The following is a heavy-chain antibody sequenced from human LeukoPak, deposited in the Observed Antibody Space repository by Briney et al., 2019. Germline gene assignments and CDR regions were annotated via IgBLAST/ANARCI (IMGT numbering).Heavy chain of an antibody. CDR2: ISWNSGSI. CDR3: AKYRYCSSTICYYGFYP. Sequence: GGSLRLSCAASGFTFDDYAMHWGRQAPGKGLEWVLGISWNSGSIGYADSVKGRFTISRDNAKNALYLHMNSLSAEDTALYYWAKYRYCSSTICYYGFYPWGQGTLVTVSS. J-gene: IGHJ5*02. D-gene: IGHD2-2*01. V-gene: IGHV3-9*01. CDR1: GFTFDDYA.